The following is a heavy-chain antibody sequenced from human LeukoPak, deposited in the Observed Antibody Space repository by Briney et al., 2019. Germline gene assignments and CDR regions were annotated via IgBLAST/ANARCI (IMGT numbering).Heavy chain of an antibody. CDR3: AKFLGELDYYGMDV. V-gene: IGHV3-23*01. CDR1: GFTFSSYA. Sequence: TGGSLRLSCAAPGFTFSSYAMSWVRQAPGKGLEWVSAISGSGGSTYYADSVKGRFTISRDNSKNTLYLQMNSLRAEDTAVYYCAKFLGELDYYGMDVWGQGTTVTVSS. J-gene: IGHJ6*02. D-gene: IGHD3-10*01. CDR2: ISGSGGST.